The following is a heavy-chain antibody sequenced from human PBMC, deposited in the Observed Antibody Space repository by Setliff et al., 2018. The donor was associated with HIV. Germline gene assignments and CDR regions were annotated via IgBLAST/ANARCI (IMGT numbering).Heavy chain of an antibody. V-gene: IGHV4-34*01. CDR2: INQSGRT. Sequence: SETLSLTCGIYGGSFSDYYWSWIRQTPGKGLEWIGEINQSGRTNNNPSLKSRVTISVGTSKNQFSLKLSSVTAADTAVYYCATGLIMAPDYWGQGSLVTVSS. J-gene: IGHJ4*02. D-gene: IGHD2-8*01. CDR3: ATGLIMAPDY. CDR1: GGSFSDYY.